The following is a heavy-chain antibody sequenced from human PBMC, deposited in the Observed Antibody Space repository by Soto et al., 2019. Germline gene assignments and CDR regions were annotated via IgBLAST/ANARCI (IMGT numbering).Heavy chain of an antibody. V-gene: IGHV3-53*01. D-gene: IGHD2-8*01. CDR2: IYDVAGRLYT. CDR3: ARDRGIVRLSDAPYFSGVDV. J-gene: IGHJ6*02. CDR1: GFIVSSHQ. Sequence: GGSLRLSCAASGFIVSSHQMTWVRQAPGKGLEWVSTIYDVAGRLYTYYADSVKGRFNISRDNSMNTLYLQMNSLRAEDTAVFYCARDRGIVRLSDAPYFSGVDVWGQGTTVTVSS.